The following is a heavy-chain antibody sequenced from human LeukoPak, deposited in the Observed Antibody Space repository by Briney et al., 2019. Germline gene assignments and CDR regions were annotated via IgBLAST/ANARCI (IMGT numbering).Heavy chain of an antibody. D-gene: IGHD6-13*01. J-gene: IGHJ4*02. CDR3: ARGAMAAAGNFDY. CDR1: GGSISSYY. CDR2: IYYSGST. V-gene: IGHV4-59*01. Sequence: PSETLSLTCTVSGGSISSYYWSWLRQPPGKGLEWIGYIYYSGSTNYNPSLKSRVTISVDTSKNQFSLKLSSVTAADTAVYYCARGAMAAAGNFDYWGQGTLVTVSS.